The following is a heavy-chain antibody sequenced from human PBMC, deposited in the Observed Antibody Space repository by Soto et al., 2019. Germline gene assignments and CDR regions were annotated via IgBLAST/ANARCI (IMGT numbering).Heavy chain of an antibody. V-gene: IGHV3-23*01. Sequence: GGSLRLSCAASGFTFSSYAMSWVRQAPGKGLEWVSAISGSGGSTYYADSVKGRFTISRDNSKNTLYLQMNSLRAEDTAVYYCARRPDLWFGEFNYWGQGTLVTVSS. CDR2: ISGSGGST. CDR1: GFTFSSYA. J-gene: IGHJ4*02. D-gene: IGHD3-10*01. CDR3: ARRPDLWFGEFNY.